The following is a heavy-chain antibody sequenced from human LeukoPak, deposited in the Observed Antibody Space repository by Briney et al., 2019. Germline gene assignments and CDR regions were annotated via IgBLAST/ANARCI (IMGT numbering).Heavy chain of an antibody. Sequence: HPSETLSLTCTVSGGFISRYYWSWVRQAPGKGLEWVSFIYSDNTHYSDSVKGRFTISRDNSKNTLYLQMNSLRAEDTAVYYCARRAGAYSHPYDYWGQGTLVTVSS. J-gene: IGHJ4*02. CDR2: IYSDNT. V-gene: IGHV3-53*01. D-gene: IGHD4/OR15-4a*01. CDR1: GGFISRYY. CDR3: ARRAGAYSHPYDY.